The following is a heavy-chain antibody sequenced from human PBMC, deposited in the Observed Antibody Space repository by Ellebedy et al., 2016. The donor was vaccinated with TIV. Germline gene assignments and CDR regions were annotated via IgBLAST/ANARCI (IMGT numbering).Heavy chain of an antibody. CDR1: GFSFDDDA. J-gene: IGHJ3*02. Sequence: SLKISCAASGFSFDDDAMHWVRQAPGKGLEWVSSISWNSADIGYADSVRGRFTISRDNAKNSLYLQMNSLRAEDTAFYYCAKGTIHGDDAFDIWGQGTMVTVSS. D-gene: IGHD2-21*01. V-gene: IGHV3-9*01. CDR2: ISWNSADI. CDR3: AKGTIHGDDAFDI.